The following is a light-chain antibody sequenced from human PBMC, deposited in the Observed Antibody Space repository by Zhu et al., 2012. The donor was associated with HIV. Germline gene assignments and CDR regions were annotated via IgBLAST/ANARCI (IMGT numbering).Light chain of an antibody. V-gene: IGKV3-11*01. Sequence: IVLTQSPATLSLSPGERATVSCRASRSVSSFLAWYQQKPGQAPRLLIYDASKRAAGIPPRFSGSGSGTDFTLTISSLEPEDFALYYCQQRVNWPLTFGGGTEGGDQT. CDR3: QQRVNWPLT. CDR2: DAS. J-gene: IGKJ4*01. CDR1: RSVSSF.